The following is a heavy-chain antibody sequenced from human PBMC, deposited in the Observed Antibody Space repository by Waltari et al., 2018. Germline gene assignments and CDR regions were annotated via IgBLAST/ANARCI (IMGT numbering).Heavy chain of an antibody. CDR1: GFTFTDAW. CDR2: IKSKVDGGTR. D-gene: IGHD3-16*01. Sequence: DVHLVESGGGLVKPGGSLRLSCAVSGFTFTDAWMNWVRQSPGKGLEWVGRIKSKVDGGTRDYAAPVKGRFTMSRDDSKATLYLQMNSLKTEDTAMYYCTTDLSYDYRDDYWGQGTLVTVSS. J-gene: IGHJ4*02. V-gene: IGHV3-15*07. CDR3: TTDLSYDYRDDY.